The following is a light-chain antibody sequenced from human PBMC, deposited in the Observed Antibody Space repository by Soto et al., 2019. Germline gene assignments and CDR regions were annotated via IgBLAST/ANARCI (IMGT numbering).Light chain of an antibody. CDR2: DVS. Sequence: QSVLTQPASVSGSPGQSITISCTETSSDVGDYNLVSWYQQHPGKAPKLMIYDVSTRPSGVSNRFSGSKSGNTASLTISGLQAEDEADYYCSSYTTSSTLEGVFGTGTKV. V-gene: IGLV2-14*03. CDR3: SSYTTSSTLEGV. J-gene: IGLJ1*01. CDR1: SSDVGDYNL.